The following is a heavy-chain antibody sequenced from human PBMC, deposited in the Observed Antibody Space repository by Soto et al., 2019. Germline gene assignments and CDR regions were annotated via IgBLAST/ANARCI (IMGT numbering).Heavy chain of an antibody. CDR3: ARSHYADYTDWYFDL. CDR1: GFTFSTYA. Sequence: EVQLLESGGGLVQPGDSLRVSCAASGFTFSTYAMNWVRQPPGTGLEWVSFISGSGGTTYYADSVKGRFTVSRDNSRNTLSLQMNSLRAEDTALYYCARSHYADYTDWYFDLWGRGTLVTVSS. CDR2: ISGSGGTT. V-gene: IGHV3-23*01. D-gene: IGHD4-17*01. J-gene: IGHJ2*01.